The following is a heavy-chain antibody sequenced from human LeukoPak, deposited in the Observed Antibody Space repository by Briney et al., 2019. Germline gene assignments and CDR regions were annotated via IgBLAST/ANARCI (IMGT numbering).Heavy chain of an antibody. Sequence: GGSLRLSCAASGFTFDDYGMSWVRQAPGKGLEWVSYICSSGSNKYYADSVKGRFTISRDNDKQSLYLQMNSLSADDTAVYYCARTSWNDIPYLDYGGQGTLVTVPS. CDR2: ICSSGSNK. CDR1: GFTFDDYG. V-gene: IGHV3-48*03. CDR3: ARTSWNDIPYLDY. D-gene: IGHD2-8*01. J-gene: IGHJ4*02.